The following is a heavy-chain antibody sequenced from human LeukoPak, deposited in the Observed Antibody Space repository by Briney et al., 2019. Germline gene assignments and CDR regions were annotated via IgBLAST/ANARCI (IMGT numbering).Heavy chain of an antibody. Sequence: PSETLSLTCTVSGGSISNYYWSWIRQPPGKGLEWIGYISYSWSTNYNPSLRSRVAISEDTSRNQFSLRLNSVTAADTAVYYCARHIPVIWSSGYYYGMDVWGQGTTVTVSS. CDR2: ISYSWST. CDR3: ARHIPVIWSSGYYYGMDV. D-gene: IGHD3-3*01. V-gene: IGHV4-59*08. J-gene: IGHJ6*02. CDR1: GGSISNYY.